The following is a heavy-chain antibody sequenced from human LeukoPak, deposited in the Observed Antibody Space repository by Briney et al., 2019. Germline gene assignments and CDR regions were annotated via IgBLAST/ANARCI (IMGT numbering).Heavy chain of an antibody. V-gene: IGHV4-59*01. CDR2: IYYSGST. J-gene: IGHJ4*02. CDR1: GGSISSYY. D-gene: IGHD6-19*01. CDR3: ARVRRSAVAGLWLDY. Sequence: KPSETLSLTCTVSGGSISSYYWSWIRQPPGKGLEWIGYIYYSGSTNYNPSLKSRVTISVDTPKNQFSLKLSSVTAADTAVYYCARVRRSAVAGLWLDYWGQGTLVTVSS.